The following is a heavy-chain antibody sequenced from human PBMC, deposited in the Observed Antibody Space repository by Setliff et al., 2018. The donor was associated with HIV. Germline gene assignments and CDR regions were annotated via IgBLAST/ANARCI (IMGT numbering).Heavy chain of an antibody. CDR3: ASDISPDDGYNRLHYFDY. V-gene: IGHV4-34*01. D-gene: IGHD5-12*01. Sequence: KPSETLSLTCAVYGGSFSAYYWSWIRQTPGKGLEWIGEINHSGGTNYNPSLKSRVTISVDTSKNQFSLRLNSVTAADTAVYYCASDISPDDGYNRLHYFDYWGQGTLVTVSS. J-gene: IGHJ4*02. CDR1: GGSFSAYY. CDR2: INHSGGT.